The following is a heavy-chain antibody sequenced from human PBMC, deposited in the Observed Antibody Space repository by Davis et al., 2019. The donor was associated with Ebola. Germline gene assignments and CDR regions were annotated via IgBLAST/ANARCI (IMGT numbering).Heavy chain of an antibody. Sequence: GESLKISCVAYGFTFRTYAMNWVRQAPGKGLEWVSSISTGSTFIYYADSVKGRFTISRDNAKSSLFLQLSSLRAEDTAVYYCARDGYDSLGYDFDFWGQGTLVTVSS. CDR3: ARDGYDSLGYDFDF. V-gene: IGHV3-21*01. J-gene: IGHJ4*02. CDR2: ISTGSTFI. CDR1: GFTFRTYA. D-gene: IGHD3-22*01.